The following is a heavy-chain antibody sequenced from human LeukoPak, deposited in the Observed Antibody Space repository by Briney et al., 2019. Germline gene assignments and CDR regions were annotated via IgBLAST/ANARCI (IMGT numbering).Heavy chain of an antibody. V-gene: IGHV4-59*08. Sequence: SETLSLTCSASGASTSRRYWSWIRQFPGRTLEWIGHIYNGRDTKYNPSLTSRVTISVDTSKNQFSLSLTSVTAADTAIYYCAQTTGCPGLDFWGPGALVTVSS. J-gene: IGHJ4*02. D-gene: IGHD1-14*01. CDR3: AQTTGCPGLDF. CDR1: GASTSRRY. CDR2: IYNGRDT.